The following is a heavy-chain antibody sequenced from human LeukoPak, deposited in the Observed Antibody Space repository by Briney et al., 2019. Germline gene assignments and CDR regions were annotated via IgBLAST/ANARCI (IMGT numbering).Heavy chain of an antibody. V-gene: IGHV4-59*12. CDR3: ARVGSQVDTAIVYYGMDV. Sequence: SETLSLTCTVSGGSISSYYWSWIRQPPGKGLEWIGYIYYSGSTNYNPSLKSRVTISVDTSKNQFSLKLSSVTAADTAVYYCARVGSQVDTAIVYYGMDVWGQGTTVTVSS. J-gene: IGHJ6*02. CDR2: IYYSGST. CDR1: GGSISSYY. D-gene: IGHD5-18*01.